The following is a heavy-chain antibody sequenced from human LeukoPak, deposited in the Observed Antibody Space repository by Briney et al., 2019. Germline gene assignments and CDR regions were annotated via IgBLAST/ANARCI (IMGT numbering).Heavy chain of an antibody. CDR2: IRYDGSNK. CDR3: AKDLHDCSSTSCYGGYFQH. CDR1: GFTFSSYG. V-gene: IGHV3-30*02. J-gene: IGHJ1*01. Sequence: AGGSLRLSCAASGFTFSSYGMHWVRQAPGKGLEWVAFIRYDGSNKYYADSVKGRFTISRDSSKNTLYLQMNSLRAEDTAVYYCAKDLHDCSSTSCYGGYFQHWGQGTLVTVSS. D-gene: IGHD2-2*01.